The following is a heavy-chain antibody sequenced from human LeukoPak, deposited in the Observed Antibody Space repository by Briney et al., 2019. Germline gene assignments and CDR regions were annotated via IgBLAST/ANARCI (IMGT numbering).Heavy chain of an antibody. CDR2: ISAYNGNT. CDR1: GYTLTSYD. CDR3: AREGYSNYDPTPNDY. D-gene: IGHD4-11*01. Sequence: ASVKVSCKASGYTLTSYDINWVRQATGQGLEWMGWISAYNGNTNYAQKLQGRVTMTTDTSTSTAYMELRSLRSDDTAVYYCAREGYSNYDPTPNDYWGQGTLVTVSS. J-gene: IGHJ4*02. V-gene: IGHV1-18*01.